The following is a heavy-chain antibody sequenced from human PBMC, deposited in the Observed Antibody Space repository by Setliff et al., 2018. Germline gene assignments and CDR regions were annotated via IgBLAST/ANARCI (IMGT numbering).Heavy chain of an antibody. V-gene: IGHV5-51*01. CDR2: IYPGDSDT. D-gene: IGHD5-12*01. J-gene: IGHJ4*02. CDR3: ARHRVGNSGYAIPILDF. Sequence: GESLKISCKGSGYLFSTYWIGWVRQMPGEGLEWMGIIYPGDSDTRYTPSFQGQFTISVDKSISTAYLQWSSLKASDTAIYYCARHRVGNSGYAIPILDFWGQGALVTVSS. CDR1: GYLFSTYW.